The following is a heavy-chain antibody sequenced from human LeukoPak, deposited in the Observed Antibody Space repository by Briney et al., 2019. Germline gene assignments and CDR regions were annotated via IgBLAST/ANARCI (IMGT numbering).Heavy chain of an antibody. D-gene: IGHD3-3*01. V-gene: IGHV1-46*01. CDR2: INPSGGST. J-gene: IGHJ4*02. CDR3: ARGDSNDFWSGYPFDY. CDR1: GYTFTSYY. Sequence: ASVKVSCKASGYTFTSYYMHWVRQAPGQGLEWMGIINPSGGSTTYAQKFQGRVTMTSDTSTSTVYMELSSLKSEDTAVYYCARGDSNDFWSGYPFDYWGQGTLVTVSS.